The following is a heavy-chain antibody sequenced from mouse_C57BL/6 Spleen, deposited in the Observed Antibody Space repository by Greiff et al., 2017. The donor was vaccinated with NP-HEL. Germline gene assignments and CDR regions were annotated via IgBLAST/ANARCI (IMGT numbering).Heavy chain of an antibody. CDR2: ISYDGSN. D-gene: IGHD1-1*02. V-gene: IGHV3-6*01. Sequence: EVKLQESGPGLVKPSQSLSLTCSVTGYSITSGYYWNWIRQFPGNKLEWMGYISYDGSNNYNPSLKNRISITRDTSKNQFFLKLNSVTTEDTATYYCALYGPYYAMDYWGQGTSVTVSS. CDR3: ALYGPYYAMDY. CDR1: GYSITSGYY. J-gene: IGHJ4*01.